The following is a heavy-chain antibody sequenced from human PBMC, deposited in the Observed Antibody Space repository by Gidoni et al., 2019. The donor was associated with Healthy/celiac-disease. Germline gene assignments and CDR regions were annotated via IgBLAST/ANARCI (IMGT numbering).Heavy chain of an antibody. V-gene: IGHV3-30-3*01. J-gene: IGHJ4*02. D-gene: IGHD6-13*01. Sequence: QVQLVESGGGVVQPGRSLRLSCAAAGFTCSSYAMHWVRQAPGKGLEWVAVISYDGSNKYYADSVKGRFTISRDNSKNTLYLQMNSLRAEDTAVYYCARDPSSSWFRGFDYWGQGTLVTVSS. CDR2: ISYDGSNK. CDR1: GFTCSSYA. CDR3: ARDPSSSWFRGFDY.